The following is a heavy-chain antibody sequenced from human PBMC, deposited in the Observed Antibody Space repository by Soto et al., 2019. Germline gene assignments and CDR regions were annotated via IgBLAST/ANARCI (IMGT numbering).Heavy chain of an antibody. CDR1: GFTFSSYS. J-gene: IGHJ4*02. D-gene: IGHD3-9*01. Sequence: PGGSLRLSCAASGFTFSSYSMNWVRQAPGKGLEWVSYISSSSSTIYYADSVKGRFTISRDNAKNSLYLQMNSLRAEDTAVYYCARDWLPRYFDYWGQGTLVTVSS. V-gene: IGHV3-48*01. CDR2: ISSSSSTI. CDR3: ARDWLPRYFDY.